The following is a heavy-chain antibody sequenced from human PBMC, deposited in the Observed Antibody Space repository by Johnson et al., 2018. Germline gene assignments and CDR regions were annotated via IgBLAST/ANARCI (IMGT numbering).Heavy chain of an antibody. CDR3: TRHVESQPGYFDL. CDR2: IRSKANSYAT. J-gene: IGHJ2*01. CDR1: GFTLSGSA. V-gene: IGHV3-73*01. Sequence: VQLVESGGGLVQPGGSLKLSCAASGFTLSGSAMHWVRQASGKGLEWVGRIRSKANSYATAYAASVKGRFTIARDDSKNTADLEMNRLKTEDTAVYYCTRHVESQPGYFDLWGRGTLVIVSS.